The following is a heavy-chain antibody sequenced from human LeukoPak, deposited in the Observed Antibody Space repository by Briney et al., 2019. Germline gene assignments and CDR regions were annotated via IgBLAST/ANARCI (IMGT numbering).Heavy chain of an antibody. CDR3: AYGDYHGY. CDR2: ISYDGSNK. V-gene: IGHV3-30*04. D-gene: IGHD4-17*01. J-gene: IGHJ4*02. CDR1: GFTFSSYA. Sequence: PGGSLRLSCAASGFTFSSYAMHWVRQAPGKGLEWVAVISYDGSNKYYADSVKGRFTISRDNSKNTLYLQMNSLRAEDTAVYYCAYGDYHGYWGQGTLVTVSS.